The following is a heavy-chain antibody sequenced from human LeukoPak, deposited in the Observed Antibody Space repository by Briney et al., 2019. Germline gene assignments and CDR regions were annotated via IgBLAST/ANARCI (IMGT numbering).Heavy chain of an antibody. V-gene: IGHV3-30*02. CDR1: GFTFSSYG. D-gene: IGHD2-15*01. CDR2: IRYDGSNK. J-gene: IGHJ6*03. CDR3: VTALGPSPGWYYYMDV. Sequence: GGSLRLSCAASGFTFSSYGMHWVRQAPGKGLEWVAFIRYDGSNKYYADSVKGRFTISRDNAKNSLHLQMNSLRAEDTAVYYCVTALGPSPGWYYYMDVGGKGATVTVS.